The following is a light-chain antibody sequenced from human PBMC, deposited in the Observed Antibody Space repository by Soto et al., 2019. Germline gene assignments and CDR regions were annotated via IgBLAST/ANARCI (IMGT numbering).Light chain of an antibody. V-gene: IGKV1-39*01. CDR1: QSISTY. J-gene: IGKJ4*01. CDR3: QQSYYSPPT. CDR2: GAT. Sequence: DIQMTQSPSSMSASVRDRVTITCRASQSISTYLNWYHQKPGKAPQLLIFGATTLQSGVPSRFRGSGSGTDFTLTITTLQPADFATYYCQQSYYSPPTFGGGTKVEI.